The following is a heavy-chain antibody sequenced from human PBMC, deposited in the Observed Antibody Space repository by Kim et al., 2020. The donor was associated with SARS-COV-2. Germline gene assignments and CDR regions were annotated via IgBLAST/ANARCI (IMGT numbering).Heavy chain of an antibody. CDR3: ERVVVDAPYYYYGMDV. V-gene: IGHV3-11*06. D-gene: IGHD2-15*01. J-gene: IGHJ6*02. Sequence: SVKGRFTNSRDNAKNSLYLQMNSLRAEDTAVYYCERVVVDAPYYYYGMDVWGQGTTVTVSS.